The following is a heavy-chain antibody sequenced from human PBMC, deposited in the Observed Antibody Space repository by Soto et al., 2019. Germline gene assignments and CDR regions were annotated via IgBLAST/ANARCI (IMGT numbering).Heavy chain of an antibody. CDR2: ISSSGSTI. J-gene: IGHJ6*02. V-gene: IGHV3-11*01. CDR1: GFTFSDYY. D-gene: IGHD3-22*01. Sequence: QVQLVESGGGLVKPGGSLRLSCAASGFTFSDYYMSWIRQAPGKGLEWVSYISSSGSTIYYADSVKGRFTISRDNAKNSLYLQMNSRRAEDTAVYYCARLDGNSYDSSGYYYYYYGMDVWGQVTTVTVSS. CDR3: ARLDGNSYDSSGYYYYYYGMDV.